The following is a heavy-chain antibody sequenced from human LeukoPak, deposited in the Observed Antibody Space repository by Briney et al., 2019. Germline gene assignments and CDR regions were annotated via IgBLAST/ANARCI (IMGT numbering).Heavy chain of an antibody. CDR2: IRYDGSNK. J-gene: IGHJ5*02. Sequence: QAGGSLRLSCAASGFTFSSYGMHWVRQVPGKGLEWVAFIRYDGSNKYYADSVKGRFTISRDNSKNTLYLQMNSLRAEDTAVYYCAKVVGPYSSGWYDGGYNWFDPWGQGTLVTVSS. CDR1: GFTFSSYG. V-gene: IGHV3-30*02. D-gene: IGHD6-19*01. CDR3: AKVVGPYSSGWYDGGYNWFDP.